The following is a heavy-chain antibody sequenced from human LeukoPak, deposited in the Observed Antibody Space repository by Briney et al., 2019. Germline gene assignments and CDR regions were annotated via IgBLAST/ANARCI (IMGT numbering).Heavy chain of an antibody. J-gene: IGHJ6*02. CDR1: GFTFSSYD. CDR3: ARDQFSTVVTPEGMGV. D-gene: IGHD4-23*01. CDR2: IGSAGDT. V-gene: IGHV3-13*01. Sequence: GGSLRLSCAASGFTFSSYDMYWVRQATGKGLEWVSAIGSAGDTYYSGSVKGRFTISRENAKNSLYLQMNSLRAGDTAVYYCARDQFSTVVTPEGMGVWGQGTTVTVSS.